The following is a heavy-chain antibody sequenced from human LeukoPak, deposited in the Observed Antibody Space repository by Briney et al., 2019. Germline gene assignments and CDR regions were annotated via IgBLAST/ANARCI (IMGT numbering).Heavy chain of an antibody. CDR3: AIAVAGSQYYFDY. CDR1: GGTFSSYA. CDR2: IIPIFGTA. D-gene: IGHD6-19*01. V-gene: IGHV1-69*13. J-gene: IGHJ4*02. Sequence: GASVTVSCKASGGTFSSYAISWVRQAPGQGLEWMGGIIPIFGTANYAQKFQGRVTITADESTSTAYMELSSLRSEDTAVYYCAIAVAGSQYYFDYWGQGTLVTVSA.